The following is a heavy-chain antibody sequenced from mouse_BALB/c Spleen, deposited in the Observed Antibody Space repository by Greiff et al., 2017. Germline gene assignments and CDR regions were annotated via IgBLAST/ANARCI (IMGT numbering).Heavy chain of an antibody. Sequence: EVQLQESGPGLVKPSQSLSLTCSVTGYSITSGYYWNWIRQFPGNKLEWMGYISYDGSTNYNPSLKNRISITRDTSKNQFFLKLNSVTTEDTATYYCARDDYGNYAWFAYWGQGTLVTVSA. CDR1: GYSITSGYY. J-gene: IGHJ3*01. D-gene: IGHD2-1*01. CDR3: ARDDYGNYAWFAY. V-gene: IGHV3-6*02. CDR2: ISYDGST.